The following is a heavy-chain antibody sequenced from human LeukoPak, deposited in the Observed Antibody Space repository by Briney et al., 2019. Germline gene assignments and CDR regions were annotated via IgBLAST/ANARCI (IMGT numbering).Heavy chain of an antibody. D-gene: IGHD3-16*01. CDR1: GFTFSSYS. V-gene: IGHV3-30-3*01. Sequence: PGGSLRLSCAASGFTFSSYSMHWVRQAPGEGLEWVAVISYDGDNKKYTDSVMGRFTISRDNSKSTLYLQVSSLRAEDTAVYYCARVPYDSGTYDYWGQGTLVTVSS. CDR2: ISYDGDNK. CDR3: ARVPYDSGTYDY. J-gene: IGHJ4*02.